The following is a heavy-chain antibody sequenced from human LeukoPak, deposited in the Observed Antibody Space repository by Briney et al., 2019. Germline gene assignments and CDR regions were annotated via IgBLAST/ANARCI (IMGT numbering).Heavy chain of an antibody. CDR2: ISSSSSTI. CDR3: TTLYYYDSSGYPLFTY. D-gene: IGHD3-22*01. Sequence: PGGSLRLYCAASGFTFSSYSMNWVRQAPGKGLEWVSYISSSSSTIYYADSVKGRFTISRDNAKNSLYLQMNSLRAEDTAVYYCTTLYYYDSSGYPLFTYWGQGTLVTVSS. V-gene: IGHV3-48*01. J-gene: IGHJ4*02. CDR1: GFTFSSYS.